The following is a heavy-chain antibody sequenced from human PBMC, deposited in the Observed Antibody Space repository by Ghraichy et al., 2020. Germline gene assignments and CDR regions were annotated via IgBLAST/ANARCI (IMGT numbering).Heavy chain of an antibody. D-gene: IGHD3-22*01. CDR1: GFTFSSYG. CDR2: IWYDGSNK. J-gene: IGHJ2*01. Sequence: GGSLRLSCAASGFTFSSYGMHWVRQAPGKGLEWVAVIWYDGSNKYYADSVKGRFTISRDNSKNTLYLQMNSLRAEDTAVYYCARGGGYYLPPDWYFDLWGRGTLVTVSS. CDR3: ARGGGYYLPPDWYFDL. V-gene: IGHV3-33*01.